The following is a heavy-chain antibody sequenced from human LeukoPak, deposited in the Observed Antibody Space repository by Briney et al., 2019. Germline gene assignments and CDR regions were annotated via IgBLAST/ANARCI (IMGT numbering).Heavy chain of an antibody. CDR3: AELGIAMIGGV. CDR2: ISSSGSTI. J-gene: IGHJ6*04. Sequence: GGSLRLSCAASGFTFSSYEMNWVRQAPGKGLEWVSYISSSGSTIYYADSVKGRFTISRDNAKNSLYLQMNSLRAEDTAVYYCAELGIAMIGGVWGKGTTVTISS. CDR1: GFTFSSYE. V-gene: IGHV3-48*03. D-gene: IGHD3-10*02.